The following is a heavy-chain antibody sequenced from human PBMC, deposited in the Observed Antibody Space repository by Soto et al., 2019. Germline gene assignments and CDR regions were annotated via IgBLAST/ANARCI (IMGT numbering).Heavy chain of an antibody. J-gene: IGHJ6*02. CDR2: ISGSGGST. D-gene: IGHD3-22*01. CDR3: AKPLSYYYDSSGYHYGMDV. V-gene: IGHV3-23*01. Sequence: GGSLRLSCAASGFTFSNYAMSWVRQAPGKGLEWVSAISGSGGSTSYADSVMGRFTISRDNSKNTLYLQMNSLRAEDTAVYYCAKPLSYYYDSSGYHYGMDVWGQGTTVTVSS. CDR1: GFTFSNYA.